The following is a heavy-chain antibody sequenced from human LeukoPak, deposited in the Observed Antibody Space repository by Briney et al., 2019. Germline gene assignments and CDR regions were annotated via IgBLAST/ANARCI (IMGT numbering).Heavy chain of an antibody. J-gene: IGHJ3*02. CDR1: GYTFTGYY. CDR3: ARDLLTIFGDDAFDI. Sequence: ASVKVSCKASGYTFTGYYMHWVRQAPGQGLEWMGWINPNSGGTNYAQKFQGRVTMTRDTSISTAYMELSRLRSDDTAVYYCARDLLTIFGDDAFDIWGQGTMVTVSS. V-gene: IGHV1-2*02. CDR2: INPNSGGT. D-gene: IGHD3-3*01.